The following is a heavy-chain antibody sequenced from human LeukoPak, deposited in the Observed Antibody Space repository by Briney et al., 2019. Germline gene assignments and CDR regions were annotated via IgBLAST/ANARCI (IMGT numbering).Heavy chain of an antibody. J-gene: IGHJ4*02. CDR2: INPNSGGT. CDR3: ARDNPDIVATDV. CDR1: GYTFTGYY. Sequence: ASVKVSCKASGYTFTGYYMHWVRQAPGQGLGWMGRINPNSGGTNYAQKFQGRVTMTRDTSISTAYMELSRLRSDDTAVYYCARDNPDIVATDVWGQGTLVTVSS. D-gene: IGHD5-12*01. V-gene: IGHV1-2*06.